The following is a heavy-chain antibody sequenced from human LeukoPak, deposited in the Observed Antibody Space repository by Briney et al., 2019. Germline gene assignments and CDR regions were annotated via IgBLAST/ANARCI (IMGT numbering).Heavy chain of an antibody. CDR2: IWYDGSNK. CDR1: GFTFSSYG. V-gene: IGHV3-33*01. J-gene: IGHJ4*02. Sequence: AGGSLRLSCAASGFTFSSYGMHWVRQAPGKGLEWVAVIWYDGSNKYYADSVKGRFTISRDNSKNTLYLQMNSLRAEDTAVYYCARATRLRANQPFDYWGQGTLVTVSS. D-gene: IGHD4-17*01. CDR3: ARATRLRANQPFDY.